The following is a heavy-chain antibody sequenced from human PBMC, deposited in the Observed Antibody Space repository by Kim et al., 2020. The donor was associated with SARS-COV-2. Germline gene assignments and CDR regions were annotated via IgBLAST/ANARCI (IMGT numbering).Heavy chain of an antibody. CDR3: ARGLVSSGYYPAVAYYFDY. CDR2: ISYDGSNK. V-gene: IGHV3-30*04. J-gene: IGHJ4*02. CDR1: GFTFSSYA. D-gene: IGHD3-22*01. Sequence: GGSLRLSCAASGFTFSSYAMHWVRQAPGKGLEWVAVISYDGSNKYYADSVKGRFTISRDNSKNTLYLQMNSLRAEDTAVYYCARGLVSSGYYPAVAYYFDYWGQGTLVTVSS.